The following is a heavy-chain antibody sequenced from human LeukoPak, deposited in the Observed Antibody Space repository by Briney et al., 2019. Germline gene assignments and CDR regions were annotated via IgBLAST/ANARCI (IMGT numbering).Heavy chain of an antibody. CDR3: ARGRPESYCGGDCYPPFDY. D-gene: IGHD2-21*02. CDR2: IYYSGST. J-gene: IGHJ4*02. Sequence: SETLSLTCTVSGGSISSGGYYWSWIRQHPGKGLEWIGYIYYSGSTYYNPSIKSRVTISVDTSKNQFSLKLSSVTAADTAVYYCARGRPESYCGGDCYPPFDYWGQGTLVTVSS. V-gene: IGHV4-31*03. CDR1: GGSISSGGYY.